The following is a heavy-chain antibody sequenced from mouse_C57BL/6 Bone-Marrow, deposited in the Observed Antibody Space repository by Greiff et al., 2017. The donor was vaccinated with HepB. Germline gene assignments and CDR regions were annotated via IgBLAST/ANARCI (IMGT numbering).Heavy chain of an antibody. D-gene: IGHD4-1*01. CDR2: IDPSDSET. Sequence: QVQLQQPGAELVRPGSSVKLSCKASGYTFTSYWMHWVKQRPIQGLEWIGNIDPSDSETNYNQKFKDKATLTVDKSTSTAYMQLSSLTSEDSAVSYCALGRDAMDYWGQGTSVTVSS. CDR1: GYTFTSYW. V-gene: IGHV1-52*01. CDR3: ALGRDAMDY. J-gene: IGHJ4*01.